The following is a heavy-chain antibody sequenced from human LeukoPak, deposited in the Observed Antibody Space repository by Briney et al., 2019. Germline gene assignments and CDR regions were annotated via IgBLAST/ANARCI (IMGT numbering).Heavy chain of an antibody. CDR1: GGTFSSYA. CDR3: ARGRSEGGWPDAFDI. Sequence: SVKVSCKASGGTFSSYAINWVRQAPGQGLEWMGGIIPIFGTSHYAQKFQGRVTITTDESTSTDYMELRSLRYEDTAVYYCARGRSEGGWPDAFDIWGQGTMVTVSS. J-gene: IGHJ3*02. CDR2: IIPIFGTS. V-gene: IGHV1-69*05. D-gene: IGHD1-26*01.